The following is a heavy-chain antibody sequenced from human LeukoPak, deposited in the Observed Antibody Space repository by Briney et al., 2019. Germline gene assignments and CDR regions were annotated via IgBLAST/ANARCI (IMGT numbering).Heavy chain of an antibody. CDR1: GFTFSNYV. D-gene: IGHD1-14*01. CDR3: ARDRGNQRGYYYYMDV. J-gene: IGHJ6*03. CDR2: ISSSSSYI. V-gene: IGHV3-21*01. Sequence: PGGSLRLSCAASGFTFSNYVMNWVRQAPGKGLEWVSSISSSSSYIYYAGSVKGRFTISRDNAKNSLYLQMNSLRAEDTALYYCARDRGNQRGYYYYMDVWGKGTTVTVSS.